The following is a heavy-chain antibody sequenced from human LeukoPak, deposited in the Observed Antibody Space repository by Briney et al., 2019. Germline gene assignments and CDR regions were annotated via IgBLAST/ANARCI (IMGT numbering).Heavy chain of an antibody. CDR3: ARHWRYCSSTSCYPHYFDY. Sequence: GESLKISCKGSGYSFTSYWIGWVRQMPGKGLEWMGIIYPGDSDTRYSPSFQGQVTISADKSISTAYLQWSSLKASDTAMYYCARHWRYCSSTSCYPHYFDYWGRGTLVTVSS. CDR2: IYPGDSDT. D-gene: IGHD2-2*01. CDR1: GYSFTSYW. J-gene: IGHJ4*02. V-gene: IGHV5-51*01.